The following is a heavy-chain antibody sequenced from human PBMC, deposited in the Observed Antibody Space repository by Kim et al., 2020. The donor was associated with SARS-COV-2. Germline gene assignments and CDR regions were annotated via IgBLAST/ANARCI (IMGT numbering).Heavy chain of an antibody. CDR2: TYYRSKWYN. CDR3: ARVTSPITMVRGVRKAFDI. Sequence: SQTLSLTCAISGDSVSSNSAAWNWIRQSPSRGLEWLGRTYYRSKWYNDYVVSVKSRITINPDTSKNQFSLQLNSVTPEDTAVYYCARVTSPITMVRGVRKAFDIWGQGTMVTVSS. D-gene: IGHD3-10*01. CDR1: GDSVSSNSAA. V-gene: IGHV6-1*01. J-gene: IGHJ3*02.